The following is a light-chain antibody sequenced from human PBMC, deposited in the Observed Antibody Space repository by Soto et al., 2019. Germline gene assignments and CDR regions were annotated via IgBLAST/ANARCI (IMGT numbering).Light chain of an antibody. Sequence: EIVLTQSPGTLSLSPGERATLSCRASQSVSSSYLAWYQQKPGQAPRLLIYGASSRATGIPDRFSGSGSGTDFTLTISRLEPEDFAVYYCQQYGSSLPFTFGGGTKVEIK. V-gene: IGKV3-20*01. J-gene: IGKJ4*01. CDR3: QQYGSSLPFT. CDR2: GAS. CDR1: QSVSSSY.